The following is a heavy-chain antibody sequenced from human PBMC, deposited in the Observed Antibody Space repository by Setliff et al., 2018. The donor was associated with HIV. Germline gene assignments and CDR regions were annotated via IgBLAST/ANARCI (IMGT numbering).Heavy chain of an antibody. CDR2: ITPNGDDT. V-gene: IGHV1-2*02. CDR3: SRVADRNYDFWSAYEY. CDR1: ADIFNAYY. J-gene: IGHJ4*02. Sequence: ASVKVSCKASADIFNAYYIHWVRQAPGQGLEWMGWITPNGDDTNYPQKFEGRVTLTRDTSIATAYMELRSLTSDDTAVYYCSRVADRNYDFWSAYEYWGQGTLVTVSS. D-gene: IGHD3-3*01.